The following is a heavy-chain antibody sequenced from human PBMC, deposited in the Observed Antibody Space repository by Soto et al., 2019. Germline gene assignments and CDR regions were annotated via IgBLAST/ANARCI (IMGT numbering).Heavy chain of an antibody. CDR3: ASPSQSGSRIKYYYYGMDV. J-gene: IGHJ6*02. V-gene: IGHV3-30-3*01. Sequence: GGSLRLSCAASGFTFSNYAMHCVRQAPGKGLEWVAVISYDGSNKYYADSVKGRFTISRDNSKNTLYLQMNSLRAEDTAVYYCASPSQSGSRIKYYYYGMDVWGQGTTVTVSS. CDR1: GFTFSNYA. D-gene: IGHD3-3*01. CDR2: ISYDGSNK.